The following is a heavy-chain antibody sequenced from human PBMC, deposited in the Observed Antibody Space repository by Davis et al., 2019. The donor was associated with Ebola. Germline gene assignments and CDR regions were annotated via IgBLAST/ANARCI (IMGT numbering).Heavy chain of an antibody. CDR3: ARCSGYYYADYFDP. D-gene: IGHD3-22*01. CDR2: IIGSGGIT. CDR1: GFTFSSYA. J-gene: IGHJ5*02. Sequence: GESLKIPCAASGFTFSSYAMSWVRQAPGKGLEWVSAIIGSGGITYYADPVKGRFTISRDNSKNTLYLQMNSLRAEDTAVYYCARCSGYYYADYFDPWGQGTLVTVSS. V-gene: IGHV3-23*01.